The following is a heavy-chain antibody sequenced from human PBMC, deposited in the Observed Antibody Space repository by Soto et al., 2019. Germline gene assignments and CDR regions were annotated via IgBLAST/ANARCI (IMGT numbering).Heavy chain of an antibody. CDR1: GFTFCSYG. D-gene: IGHD3-10*01. J-gene: IGHJ6*02. CDR3: AKELKLLWFGENPCYYGMDV. V-gene: IGHV3-30*18. CDR2: ISYDGSNK. Sequence: PGGSLRLSCAASGFTFCSYGMHWVRQAPGKGLEWVAVISYDGSNKYYADSVKGRFTISRDNSKNTLYLQMNSLRAEDTAVYYCAKELKLLWFGENPCYYGMDVWGQGTTVTVSS.